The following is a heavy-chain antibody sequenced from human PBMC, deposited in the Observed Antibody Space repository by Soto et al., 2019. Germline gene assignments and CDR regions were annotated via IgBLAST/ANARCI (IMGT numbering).Heavy chain of an antibody. CDR2: ISGGGDSI. CDR1: VFTFSSYA. Sequence: GALRLYGADSVFTFSSYAMTWVRQAPGKGLEWVSAISGGGDSIYYADSVKGRFTISRDQSKNTLYLQMHSLRAEDTAVYFCAKERDNGADRYYFDYWGQGTLVTVSS. D-gene: IGHD2-8*01. J-gene: IGHJ4*02. V-gene: IGHV3-23*01. CDR3: AKERDNGADRYYFDY.